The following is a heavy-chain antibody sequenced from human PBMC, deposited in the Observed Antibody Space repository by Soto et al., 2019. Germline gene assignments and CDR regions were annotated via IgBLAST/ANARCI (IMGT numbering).Heavy chain of an antibody. J-gene: IGHJ6*02. CDR3: AVAAVREIMAQESSGMAV. CDR2: LMPTVDSA. D-gene: IGHD6-19*01. V-gene: IGHV1-69*01. Sequence: QVQLVQSGAEVKTPGSSVKVSCKASGGTLSDYAISWVLQAPGQGLEWMGGLMPTVDSANYAQNFQGRLTISADESTSTANLELSSLRSDDTAVYYCAVAAVREIMAQESSGMAVWGQGTTVIVSS. CDR1: GGTLSDYA.